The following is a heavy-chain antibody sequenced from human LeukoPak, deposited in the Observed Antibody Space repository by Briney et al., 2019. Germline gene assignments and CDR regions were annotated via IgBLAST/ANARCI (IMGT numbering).Heavy chain of an antibody. Sequence: GGSLRLSCAASGFTFSSYEMNWVRQAPGKGLEWVAFIRYDGSNKYYADSVKGRFTISRDNSKNTLYLQMNSLRAEDTAVYYCAKDGITMVRGVIVYYYYYMDVWGKGTTVTISS. CDR2: IRYDGSNK. D-gene: IGHD3-10*01. V-gene: IGHV3-30*02. CDR3: AKDGITMVRGVIVYYYYYMDV. CDR1: GFTFSSYE. J-gene: IGHJ6*03.